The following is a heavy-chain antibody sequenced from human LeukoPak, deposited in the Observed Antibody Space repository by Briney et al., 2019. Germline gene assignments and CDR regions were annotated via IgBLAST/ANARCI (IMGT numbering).Heavy chain of an antibody. CDR2: IYASGTT. V-gene: IGHV4-4*07. Sequence: PSETLSLTCTVSGGSISRYYWSWIRQPAGKGLEWIGRIYASGTTNYNPSLKSRVTISEDKSKNQFSLKLTSVTAADTAVYYCARDSPYYYYYYMDVWGKGTTVTVSS. CDR1: GGSISRYY. J-gene: IGHJ6*03. CDR3: ARDSPYYYYYYMDV.